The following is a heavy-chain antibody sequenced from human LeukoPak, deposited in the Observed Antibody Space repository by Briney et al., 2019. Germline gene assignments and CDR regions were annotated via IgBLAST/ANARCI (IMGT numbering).Heavy chain of an antibody. Sequence: GGSLRLSCAASGFSFSSFAMTWVRQAPGKGLEWVSGISGSGGTTYHADSVKGRLTISRDNSKNTLYLQMNSLRAEDTAVYYCAKGQRWKLHWGVYFDYWGQGTLVTVSS. CDR2: ISGSGGTT. CDR1: GFSFSSFA. CDR3: AKGQRWKLHWGVYFDY. D-gene: IGHD2-15*01. V-gene: IGHV3-23*01. J-gene: IGHJ4*02.